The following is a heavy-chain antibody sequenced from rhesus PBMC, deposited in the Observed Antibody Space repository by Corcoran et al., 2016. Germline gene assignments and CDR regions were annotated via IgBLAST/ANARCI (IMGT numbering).Heavy chain of an antibody. D-gene: IGHD1-26*01. V-gene: IGHV4-73*01. J-gene: IGHJ6*01. CDR1: GGSISGYY. CDR2: IDGNNANT. CDR3: ATTGTGTIYDGLDS. Sequence: QVKLQQWGEGLVTPSETLSLTCAVYGGSISGYYWRWIRQPPGKGLEWLGKIDGNNANTNYNPSRKKRVPISKDTYKNQVCLKLGSVTAADPAGDYWATTGTGTIYDGLDSRGQGVVV.